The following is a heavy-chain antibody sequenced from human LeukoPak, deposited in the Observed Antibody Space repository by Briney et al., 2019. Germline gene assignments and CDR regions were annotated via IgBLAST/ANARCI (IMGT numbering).Heavy chain of an antibody. V-gene: IGHV1-24*01. J-gene: IGHJ4*02. CDR2: FDPEDGET. CDR3: ATELYDSSGYYFDY. D-gene: IGHD3-22*01. CDR1: GYTLTELS. Sequence: PSVKVSCKVSGYTLTELSMHWVRQAPGKGLEWMGGFDPEDGETIYAQKFQGRVTMTEDTSTDTAYMELSSLRSEDTAVYYCATELYDSSGYYFDYWGQGTLVTVSS.